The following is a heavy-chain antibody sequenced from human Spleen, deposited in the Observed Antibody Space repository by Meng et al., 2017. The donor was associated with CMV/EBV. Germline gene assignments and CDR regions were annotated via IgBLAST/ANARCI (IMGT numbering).Heavy chain of an antibody. D-gene: IGHD3-22*01. CDR1: GFTFSTYE. J-gene: IGHJ4*02. Sequence: GESLKISCAASGFTFSTYEMNWVRQAPGKGLEWVSYISSLGGTIYYADSVKGRFTISRDNAKNSLYLQMNSLRAEDTAVYYCARGYYDSSGYYQLFDYWGQGTLVTVSS. CDR2: ISSLGGTI. V-gene: IGHV3-48*03. CDR3: ARGYYDSSGYYQLFDY.